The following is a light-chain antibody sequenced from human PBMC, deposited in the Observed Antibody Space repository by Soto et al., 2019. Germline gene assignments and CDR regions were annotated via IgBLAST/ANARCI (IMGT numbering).Light chain of an antibody. V-gene: IGKV3-20*01. J-gene: IGKJ2*01. CDR3: QQYASSPYT. Sequence: DIVLTHSPGTLSLSPGERATLSCRASQSISSSYLAWYQQKPGQAPRLLIYGASRRATGIPDRFSGRESGTDFTLTITTLEPEDSAVYFCQQYASSPYTFGQGTKVDIK. CDR2: GAS. CDR1: QSISSSY.